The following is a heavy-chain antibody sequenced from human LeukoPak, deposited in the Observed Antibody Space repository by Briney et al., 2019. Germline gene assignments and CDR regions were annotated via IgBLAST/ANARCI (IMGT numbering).Heavy chain of an antibody. J-gene: IGHJ4*02. Sequence: SETLSLTCTVSGGSISSGGYYWSRVRQHPEKGLEWIGYIYYSGTAYYNPSLKSRVTMSVDTSKNQFSLKLDSVTAADTAVYYCARFSNDHGVKFDYWGQGTLVTVSS. D-gene: IGHD4-17*01. CDR3: ARFSNDHGVKFDY. CDR1: GGSISSGGYY. CDR2: IYYSGTA. V-gene: IGHV4-31*03.